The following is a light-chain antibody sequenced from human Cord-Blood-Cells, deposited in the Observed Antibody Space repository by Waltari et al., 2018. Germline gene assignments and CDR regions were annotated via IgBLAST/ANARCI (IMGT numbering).Light chain of an antibody. CDR3: CSYAGSYTFVV. Sequence: QSALTQPRPVSGSPGQSVTLSCTGTSSDVGGYNYVSWYQQHPGKAPKLMIYDVSKRPSGVPDRFSGSKSGNTASLTISGLQAEDEADYYCCSYAGSYTFVVFGGGTKLTVL. J-gene: IGLJ2*01. CDR2: DVS. V-gene: IGLV2-11*01. CDR1: SSDVGGYNY.